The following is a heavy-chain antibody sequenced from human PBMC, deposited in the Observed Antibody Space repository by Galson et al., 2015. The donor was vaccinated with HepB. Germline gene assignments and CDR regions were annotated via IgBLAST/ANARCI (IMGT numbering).Heavy chain of an antibody. CDR2: ISGSGGST. D-gene: IGHD6-13*01. CDR3: AKDPRPYSSSWYGWFDP. Sequence: SLRLSCAASGFTFSSYAMSWVRQAPGKGLEWVSAISGSGGSTCYADSVKGRFTISRDNSKNTLYLQMNSLRAEDTAVYYCAKDPRPYSSSWYGWFDPWGQGTLVTVSS. J-gene: IGHJ5*02. V-gene: IGHV3-23*01. CDR1: GFTFSSYA.